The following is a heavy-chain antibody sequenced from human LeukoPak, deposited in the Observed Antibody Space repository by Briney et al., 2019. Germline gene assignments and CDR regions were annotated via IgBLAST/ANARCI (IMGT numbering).Heavy chain of an antibody. CDR3: AKDKNSGWYSPFDY. CDR2: ITGSGYVT. D-gene: IGHD6-19*01. Sequence: TGGSLRLSCAASGFTFSSYTLSWVRQAPGKGLEWVCGITGSGYVTYYADSVEGRFTVSRDNSKNTLYLQMNSLRAEDTGIYYCAKDKNSGWYSPFDYWGQGALVTVSS. CDR1: GFTFSSYT. J-gene: IGHJ4*02. V-gene: IGHV3-23*01.